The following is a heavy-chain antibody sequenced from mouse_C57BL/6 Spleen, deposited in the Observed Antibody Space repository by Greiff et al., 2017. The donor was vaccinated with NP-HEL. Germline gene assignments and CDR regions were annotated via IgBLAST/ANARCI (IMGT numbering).Heavy chain of an antibody. D-gene: IGHD2-4*01. CDR2: ISSGSSTI. J-gene: IGHJ3*01. Sequence: EVQVVESGGGLVKPGGSLKLSCAASGFTFSDYGMHWVRQAPEKGLEWVAYISSGSSTIYYADTVKGRFTISRDNAKNTLFLQMTSLRSEDTAMYYCARRYDYASFAYWGQGTLVTVSA. CDR3: ARRYDYASFAY. CDR1: GFTFSDYG. V-gene: IGHV5-17*01.